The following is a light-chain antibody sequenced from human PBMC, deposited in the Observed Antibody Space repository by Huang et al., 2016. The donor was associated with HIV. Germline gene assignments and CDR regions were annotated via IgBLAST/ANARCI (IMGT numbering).Light chain of an antibody. Sequence: DIQITQSPSSLSASVGDTVIITCRASQKIKRYLNWYQQEPGKAPKLLISAASNLQSGVPSTFSGSGYGTDFTLTINSLQPEDSATYYCQQSARTPRTFGQGTKLEI. CDR3: QQSARTPRT. J-gene: IGKJ2*01. V-gene: IGKV1-39*01. CDR1: QKIKRY. CDR2: AAS.